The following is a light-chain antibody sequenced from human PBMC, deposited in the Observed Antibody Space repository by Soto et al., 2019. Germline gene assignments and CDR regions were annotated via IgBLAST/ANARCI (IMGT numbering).Light chain of an antibody. V-gene: IGKV1-5*01. CDR1: QIITTW. J-gene: IGKJ1*01. CDR3: QHYKMYSPWT. Sequence: DIQMTPSPSTVSANVGDSFTITCRSSQIITTWLAWYQQRPGKAPKLLIYDVSSLQSGVPSRFSGSGSGTEFTLTISSLQPDDFATYYCQHYKMYSPWTFGQGTKVDIK. CDR2: DVS.